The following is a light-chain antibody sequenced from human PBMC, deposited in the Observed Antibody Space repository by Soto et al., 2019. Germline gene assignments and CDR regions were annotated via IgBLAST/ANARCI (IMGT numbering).Light chain of an antibody. CDR2: AAS. V-gene: IGKV3-11*01. CDR3: QQRSNWPPIT. CDR1: QSVRSN. J-gene: IGKJ5*01. Sequence: EVVITQSPATLSVSPGERVTLSCRASQSVRSNLVWYQQKPGKAPKRLIYAASTLQSGVPSRFSGSGSGTDFTLTISSLEPEDFAVYYCQQRSNWPPITFGQGTRLEI.